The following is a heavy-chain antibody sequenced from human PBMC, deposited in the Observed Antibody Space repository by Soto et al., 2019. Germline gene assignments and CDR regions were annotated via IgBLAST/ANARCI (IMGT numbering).Heavy chain of an antibody. CDR1: GYTFTSYG. J-gene: IGHJ5*02. V-gene: IGHV1-18*01. Sequence: ASVKVSCKASGYTFTSYGISWVRQAPGQGLEWMGWISAYNGNTNYAQKLQGRVTMTTDTSTSTAYMELRSLRSDDTAVYYCARIRDIVVVPAASQGWFDPWGQGTLLTVSS. CDR2: ISAYNGNT. CDR3: ARIRDIVVVPAASQGWFDP. D-gene: IGHD2-2*01.